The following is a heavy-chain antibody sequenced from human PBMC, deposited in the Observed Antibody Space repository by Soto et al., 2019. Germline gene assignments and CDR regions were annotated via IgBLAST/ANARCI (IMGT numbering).Heavy chain of an antibody. Sequence: EVQLVESGGGLVQPGGSLRLSCAASGFTFSSYSMNWVRQAPGKGLEWVSSISSSSSYIYYADPVKGRFTIFKDHAKNSPYLQMNSLGAEDTAVYYLAIVVDGSGSVPSDGMGVWGQGTTVTVSS. CDR1: GFTFSSYS. J-gene: IGHJ6*02. D-gene: IGHD3-10*01. V-gene: IGHV3-21*01. CDR2: ISSSSSYI. CDR3: AIVVDGSGSVPSDGMGV.